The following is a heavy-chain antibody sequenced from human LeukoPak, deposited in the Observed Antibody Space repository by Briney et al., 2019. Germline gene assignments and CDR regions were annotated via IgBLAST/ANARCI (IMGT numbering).Heavy chain of an antibody. CDR3: TTGRRLWDDAFDI. CDR1: GFTFSSYA. D-gene: IGHD1-26*01. CDR2: IKSKTDGGTT. V-gene: IGHV3-15*01. J-gene: IGHJ3*02. Sequence: PGRSLRLSCAASGFTFSSYAMHWVRQAPGKGLEWVGRIKSKTDGGTTDYAAPVKGRFTISRDDSKNTLYLQMNSLKTEDTAVYYCTTGRRLWDDAFDIWGQGTMVTVSS.